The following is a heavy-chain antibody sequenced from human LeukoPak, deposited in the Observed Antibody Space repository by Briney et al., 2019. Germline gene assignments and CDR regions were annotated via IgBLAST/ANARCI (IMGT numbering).Heavy chain of an antibody. CDR2: INHSGST. CDR3: ARDHRIVPAAIHYWFDP. V-gene: IGHV4-34*01. J-gene: IGHJ5*02. CDR1: GGSFSGYY. D-gene: IGHD2-2*02. Sequence: SETLSLTCAVYGGSFSGYYWSWIRQPPGKGLEWIGEINHSGSTNYNPSLKSRVTMSVDTSKNQFSLKLSSVTAADTAVYYCARDHRIVPAAIHYWFDPWGQGTLVTVSS.